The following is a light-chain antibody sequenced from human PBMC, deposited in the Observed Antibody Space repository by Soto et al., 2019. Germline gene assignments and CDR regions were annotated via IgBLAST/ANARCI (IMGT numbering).Light chain of an antibody. CDR2: DVS. CDR3: CSYAGSNNFV. CDR1: SSDVGGYNY. Sequence: QSVLTQPRSVSGSPGQSVSISCTGTSSDVGGYNYVSWYQQHPGKAPKLMLHDVSKRPSGVPDRFSGSKSGNTASLTISGLQAEDEADYYCCSYAGSNNFVFGTGTKVTVL. J-gene: IGLJ1*01. V-gene: IGLV2-11*01.